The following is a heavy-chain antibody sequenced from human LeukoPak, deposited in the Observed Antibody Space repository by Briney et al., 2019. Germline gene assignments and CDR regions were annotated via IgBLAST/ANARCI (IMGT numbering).Heavy chain of an antibody. CDR3: ARGAVPAAGDWFDP. V-gene: IGHV1-2*06. Sequence: ASVKVSCKASGGTFSSYAISWVRQAPGQGLEWMGRINPNSGGTNYAQKFQGRVTMTRDTSISTAYMELSRLRSDDTAVYYCARGAVPAAGDWFDPWGQGTLVTVSS. CDR1: GGTFSSYA. D-gene: IGHD2-2*01. CDR2: INPNSGGT. J-gene: IGHJ5*02.